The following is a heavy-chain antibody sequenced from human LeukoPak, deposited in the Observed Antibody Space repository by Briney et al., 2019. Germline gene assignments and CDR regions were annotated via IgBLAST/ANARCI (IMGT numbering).Heavy chain of an antibody. D-gene: IGHD3-22*01. V-gene: IGHV3-30*18. J-gene: IGHJ4*02. CDR2: ISYDGSNK. CDR1: GFTFSSYG. Sequence: GRSLRLSCAASGFTFSSYGMHWVRQAPGKGLEWVAVISYDGSNKYYADSVKGRFTISRDNSKDTLYLQMNSLRAEDTAVYYCANSYYYDSSGYRLDYWGQGTLVTVSS. CDR3: ANSYYYDSSGYRLDY.